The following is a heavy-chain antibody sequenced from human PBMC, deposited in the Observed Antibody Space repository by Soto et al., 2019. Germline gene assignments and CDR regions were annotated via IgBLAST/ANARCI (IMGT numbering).Heavy chain of an antibody. Sequence: EVQLVESGGGLVQPGGSLRLSCAASGFTFSSYSMNWVRQAPGKGLEWVSYISSSSSTIYYADSVKGRFTISRDNAKNSLYLQMNSLRDEDTAVYYCAREGYYYDSSGYQTYYYYYGMDVW. J-gene: IGHJ6*01. D-gene: IGHD3-22*01. CDR1: GFTFSSYS. CDR2: ISSSSSTI. V-gene: IGHV3-48*02. CDR3: AREGYYYDSSGYQTYYYYYGMDV.